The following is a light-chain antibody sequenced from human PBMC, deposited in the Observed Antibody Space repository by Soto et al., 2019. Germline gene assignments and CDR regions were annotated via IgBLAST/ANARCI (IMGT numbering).Light chain of an antibody. Sequence: QSVLTQPASVSGSPGPSITISCTGTSGDVGAYNYVSWYQQHPGKAPRLMIYDVSNRPSGASNRFSGSKSGNTASLTISGLQAEDEADYYCSSFTNTYSYVFGTGTKVTVL. CDR2: DVS. V-gene: IGLV2-14*01. J-gene: IGLJ1*01. CDR3: SSFTNTYSYV. CDR1: SGDVGAYNY.